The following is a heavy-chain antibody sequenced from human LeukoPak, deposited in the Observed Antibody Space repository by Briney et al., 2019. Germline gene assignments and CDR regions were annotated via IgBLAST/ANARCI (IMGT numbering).Heavy chain of an antibody. CDR1: GYTFTGYY. V-gene: IGHV1-2*02. D-gene: IGHD3-9*01. J-gene: IGHJ5*02. CDR2: INPNSGGT. Sequence: ASVKVSCKASGYTFTGYYMHWVRQAPGQGLEWMGWINPNSGGTNYAQKFQCRVTITADESTSTAYMELSSLRSEDTAVYYCAREGKGGYYDILTRKMNWFDPWGQGTLVTVSS. CDR3: AREGKGGYYDILTRKMNWFDP.